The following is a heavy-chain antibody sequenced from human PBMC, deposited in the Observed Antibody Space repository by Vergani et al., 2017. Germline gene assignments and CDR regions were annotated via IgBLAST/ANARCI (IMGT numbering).Heavy chain of an antibody. CDR3: ARIAFDILTDVMLFDI. D-gene: IGHD3-9*01. Sequence: QVTLKESGPVLVKPTETLTLTCTVSGFSLSNARMGVSWIRQPPGKALEWLAHIFSNDEKSYSTSLKSRLTISKDTSKSQVVLTMTNIDPVDTATYYCARIAFDILTDVMLFDIWGQGTMVTVSS. V-gene: IGHV2-26*01. CDR1: GFSLSNARMG. J-gene: IGHJ3*02. CDR2: IFSNDEK.